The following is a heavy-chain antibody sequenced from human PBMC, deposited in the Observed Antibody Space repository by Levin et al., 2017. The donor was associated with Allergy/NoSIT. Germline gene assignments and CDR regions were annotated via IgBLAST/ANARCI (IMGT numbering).Heavy chain of an antibody. CDR3: ARIPDPDIVVVVAATGGVLLGS. CDR2: ISSKNGNR. V-gene: IGHV1-18*01. J-gene: IGHJ5*02. CDR1: GYTFTSYG. Sequence: ASVKVSCKASGYTFTSYGITWVRQALGQGLEWMGWISSKNGNRNFAQKFQGRVTMTTDTSTSTAYMELRSLRSDDTAVYYCARIPDPDIVVVVAATGGVLLGSWGQGTLVTVAS. D-gene: IGHD2-15*01.